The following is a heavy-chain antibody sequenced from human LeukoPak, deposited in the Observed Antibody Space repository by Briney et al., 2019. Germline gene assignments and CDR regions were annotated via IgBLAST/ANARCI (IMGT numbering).Heavy chain of an antibody. V-gene: IGHV3-23*01. Sequence: PGGSLRLSCAASGFTFSSYAMSWVRQAPGKGLEWVSAISGSGGSTYYADSVKGRFTISRDNSKNTLYLQMNSLRAEDTAVYYCAKDPNVVHYYDNSGYSFDYWGQGTLVTVSS. D-gene: IGHD3-22*01. CDR2: ISGSGGST. CDR3: AKDPNVVHYYDNSGYSFDY. CDR1: GFTFSSYA. J-gene: IGHJ4*02.